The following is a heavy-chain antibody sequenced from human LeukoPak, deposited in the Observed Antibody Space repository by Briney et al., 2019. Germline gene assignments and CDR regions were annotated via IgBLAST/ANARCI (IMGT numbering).Heavy chain of an antibody. D-gene: IGHD5-18*01. Sequence: PSETLSLTCTVSGGSISSYYWSWIRQPPGKGLEWIGYIYYSGSTNYNPSLKSRVTISVDTSKNQFSLKLSSVTAADTAVYYCAMALGNTAMAKFDYWGQGTLVTVSS. CDR3: AMALGNTAMAKFDY. CDR1: GGSISSYY. J-gene: IGHJ4*02. CDR2: IYYSGST. V-gene: IGHV4-59*12.